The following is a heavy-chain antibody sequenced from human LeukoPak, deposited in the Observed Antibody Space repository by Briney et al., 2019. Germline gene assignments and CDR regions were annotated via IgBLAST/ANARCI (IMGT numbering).Heavy chain of an antibody. D-gene: IGHD3-10*01. J-gene: IGHJ4*02. CDR1: GGSISGSSYY. CDR3: ARSSGGGSGSYYIYY. Sequence: SETLSLTCTVSGGSISGSSYYWGWIRQPPGKGLEWIGSIYYSGSTYYNPSLKSRVTISVDTSKNQFSLKLSSVTAADTAVYYCARSSGGGSGSYYIYYWGQGTLVTVSS. CDR2: IYYSGST. V-gene: IGHV4-39*07.